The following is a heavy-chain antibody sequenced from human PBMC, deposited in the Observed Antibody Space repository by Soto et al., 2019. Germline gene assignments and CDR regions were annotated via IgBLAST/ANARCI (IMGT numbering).Heavy chain of an antibody. CDR2: ISYDGSNK. Sequence: QVQLVESGGGVVQPGRSLRLSCAASGFTFSSYGMHWVRQAPGKGLEWVAVISYDGSNKYYADSVKGRFTIYRDNSKNTLYLQMNSLRAEDTAVYYCAKSRSVGAAYYYGMDVWGQGTTVTVSS. J-gene: IGHJ6*02. V-gene: IGHV3-30*18. CDR3: AKSRSVGAAYYYGMDV. CDR1: GFTFSSYG. D-gene: IGHD1-26*01.